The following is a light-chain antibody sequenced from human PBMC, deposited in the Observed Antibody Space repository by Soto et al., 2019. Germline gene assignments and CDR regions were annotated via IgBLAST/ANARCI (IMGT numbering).Light chain of an antibody. J-gene: IGKJ1*01. CDR1: QSISSN. V-gene: IGKV3-15*01. Sequence: EIVMTQSPATLSVSPGERATLSCRASQSISSNLAWYQKKPGQAPRLLIYGASTRDTGIPARFSGSGSGTEFTLTVSSLQSGDFAVYYCQQYNNWPWTFGQGTKVEIK. CDR2: GAS. CDR3: QQYNNWPWT.